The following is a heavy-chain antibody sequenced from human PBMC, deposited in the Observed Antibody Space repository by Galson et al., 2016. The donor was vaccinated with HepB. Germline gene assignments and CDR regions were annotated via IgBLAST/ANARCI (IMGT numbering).Heavy chain of an antibody. Sequence: SLRLSCAASGFAFSNYAMHWVRQAPGKGLEWVAVISYDGNKIYYADSVKGRFTLSRDNSKNPLYLQMTSLRAEDTGVYYCARDSCTGDCPYYFDYWGQGTQVTVSS. D-gene: IGHD2-8*02. CDR2: ISYDGNKI. CDR1: GFAFSNYA. V-gene: IGHV3-30-3*01. CDR3: ARDSCTGDCPYYFDY. J-gene: IGHJ4*02.